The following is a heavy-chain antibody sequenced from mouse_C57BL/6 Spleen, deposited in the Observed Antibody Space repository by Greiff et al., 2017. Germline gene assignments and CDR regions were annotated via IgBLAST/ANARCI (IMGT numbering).Heavy chain of an antibody. CDR1: GFTFSDYY. D-gene: IGHD1-1*01. J-gene: IGHJ2*01. CDR2: INYDGSST. V-gene: IGHV5-16*01. CDR3: ARDGGSSGSYFDY. Sequence: EVHLVESEGGLVQPGSSMKLSCTASGFTFSDYYMAWVRQVPEKGLEWVANINYDGSSTYYLDSLKSRFIISRDNAKNILYLEMSSLKSEDTATYYCARDGGSSGSYFDYWGQGTTLTVSS.